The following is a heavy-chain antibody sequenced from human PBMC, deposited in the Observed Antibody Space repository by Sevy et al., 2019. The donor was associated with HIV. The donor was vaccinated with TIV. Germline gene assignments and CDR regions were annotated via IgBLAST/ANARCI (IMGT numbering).Heavy chain of an antibody. J-gene: IGHJ6*02. CDR3: AREGYSLGMDV. Sequence: SETLSLTCAVYGGSFSGYYWSWIRQPPGKGLEWIGEINHNGSTNYNPSLKSRVTISADTTKNQFSLNLRSGTAADTAVYYCAREGYSLGMDVWGQGTTVTVSS. CDR1: GGSFSGYY. D-gene: IGHD6-13*01. CDR2: INHNGST. V-gene: IGHV4-34*01.